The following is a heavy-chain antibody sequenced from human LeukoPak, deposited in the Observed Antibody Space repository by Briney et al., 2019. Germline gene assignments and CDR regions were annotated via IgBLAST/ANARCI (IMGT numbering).Heavy chain of an antibody. CDR3: ARARSSGYYYGS. J-gene: IGHJ5*02. D-gene: IGHD3-22*01. Sequence: PSETLSLTCTVSGGSISSYYWSWLRQPPGKGLEWNGYIYYSGSTNYNPSLKSRVTISVDTSKNQFSLKLSSVTAADTAVYYCARARSSGYYYGSWGQGTLVTVSS. CDR1: GGSISSYY. V-gene: IGHV4-59*01. CDR2: IYYSGST.